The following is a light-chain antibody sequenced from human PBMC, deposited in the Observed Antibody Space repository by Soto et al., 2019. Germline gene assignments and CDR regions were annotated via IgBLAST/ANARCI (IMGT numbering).Light chain of an antibody. CDR1: NSGSKS. V-gene: IGLV3-21*02. CDR3: QVWDSSSDHVV. CDR2: DDS. Sequence: SYELTQPPSVSVAPGQTARITCGGNNSGSKSVHWYQQKPGQAPVLVVYDDSDRPSGIPERFSGSNSGNTATLIISRVEAGDEAYYYGQVWDSSSDHVVFGGGTKVTVL. J-gene: IGLJ2*01.